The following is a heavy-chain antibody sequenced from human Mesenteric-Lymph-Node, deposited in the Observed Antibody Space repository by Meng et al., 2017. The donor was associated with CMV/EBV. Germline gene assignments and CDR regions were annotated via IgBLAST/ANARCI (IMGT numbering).Heavy chain of an antibody. CDR1: GFTFSSYA. J-gene: IGHJ4*02. CDR2: ISSSSSTI. Sequence: GGSLRLSCAASGFTFSSYAMHWVRQAPGKGLEWVSYISSSSSTIYYADSVKGRFTISRDNAKNSLYLQMNSLRAEDTAVYYCARDRTYNWNYAFDYWGQGTLVTVSS. V-gene: IGHV3-48*04. CDR3: ARDRTYNWNYAFDY. D-gene: IGHD1-7*01.